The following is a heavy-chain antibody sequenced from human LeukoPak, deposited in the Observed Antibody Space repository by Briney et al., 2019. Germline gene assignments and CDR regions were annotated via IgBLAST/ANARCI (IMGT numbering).Heavy chain of an antibody. J-gene: IGHJ4*02. V-gene: IGHV3-30*18. D-gene: IGHD2-15*01. Sequence: GRSLRLSCAASGFTFSSYGMHWVRQAPGKGLELVAVISYEGSNKYYADSVKGRFTISRDNSKNTLYLQMNSPRAEDTAVYYCAKDDRVVRHLPDFDYWGQGTLVTVSS. CDR3: AKDDRVVRHLPDFDY. CDR2: ISYEGSNK. CDR1: GFTFSSYG.